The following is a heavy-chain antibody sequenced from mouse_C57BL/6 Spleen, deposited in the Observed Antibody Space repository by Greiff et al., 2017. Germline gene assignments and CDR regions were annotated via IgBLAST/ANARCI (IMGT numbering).Heavy chain of an antibody. Sequence: VHLVESGPGLVAPSQSLSITCTVSGFSLTSYGVSWVRQPPGKGLEWLGVIWGDGSTNYHSALISSLSISKDNSKSQVFIKLSSLQTDDTATYYCAKAGTGYDAMDYWGQGTSVTVS. CDR2: IWGDGST. D-gene: IGHD4-1*01. J-gene: IGHJ4*01. CDR1: GFSLTSYG. V-gene: IGHV2-3*01. CDR3: AKAGTGYDAMDY.